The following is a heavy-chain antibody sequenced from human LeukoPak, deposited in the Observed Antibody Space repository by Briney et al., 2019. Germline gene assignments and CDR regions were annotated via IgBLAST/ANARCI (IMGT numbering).Heavy chain of an antibody. D-gene: IGHD3-10*01. CDR3: ARAITYFYGSVTYDWFDC. Sequence: PGGSLRLSCAASGFTFSSYWMHWVRHTPGKGLMWVSRIKSDGSTIYADSVQGRFTISSDNAKNMVYLQMNSLRAEDTAIYYCARAITYFYGSVTYDWFDCWGQGTLVTVSS. J-gene: IGHJ5*01. CDR2: IKSDGST. CDR1: GFTFSSYW. V-gene: IGHV3-74*01.